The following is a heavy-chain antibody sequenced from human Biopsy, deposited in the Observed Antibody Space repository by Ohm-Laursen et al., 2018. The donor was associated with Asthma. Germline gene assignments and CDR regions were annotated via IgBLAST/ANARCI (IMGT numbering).Heavy chain of an antibody. Sequence: SLRLSCAASGFTFSYYWMHWVRQAPGKGLVWVSRISHDGATSNYADSVKGRFTISRGNAKNTLYLHLNTLRADDTAVYFCARSVNGSFDYWGQGTLVTVSS. J-gene: IGHJ4*02. CDR3: ARSVNGSFDY. D-gene: IGHD2-8*01. CDR2: ISHDGATS. CDR1: GFTFSYYW. V-gene: IGHV3-74*01.